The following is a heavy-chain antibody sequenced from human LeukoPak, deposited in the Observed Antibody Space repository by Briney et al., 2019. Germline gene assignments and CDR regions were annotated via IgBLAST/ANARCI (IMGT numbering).Heavy chain of an antibody. CDR2: IYPGDSDT. CDR3: ARSDYGGNSFDY. J-gene: IGHJ4*02. D-gene: IGHD4-23*01. Sequence: GESLKISCQGSGLTFTTHWIGWVRQMPGKGLEWMGIIYPGDSDTKYSPSFQGQVSISADRSIRTAYLQWTSLKASDTAMYYCARSDYGGNSFDYWGQGTLVTVSS. CDR1: GLTFTTHW. V-gene: IGHV5-51*01.